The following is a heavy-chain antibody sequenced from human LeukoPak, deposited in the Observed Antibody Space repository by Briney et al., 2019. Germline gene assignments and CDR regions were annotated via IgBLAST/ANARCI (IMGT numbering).Heavy chain of an antibody. J-gene: IGHJ5*02. CDR3: AKASGWYVPLCWFDP. CDR2: ISGSGGST. D-gene: IGHD6-19*01. V-gene: IGHV3-23*01. Sequence: GGSLRLSCAASGFTFSSYAMSWVRQAPGKGLEWVSAISGSGGSTYYADSVKGRFTISRDNSKNTLYMQMNSRRAEDTAVYYCAKASGWYVPLCWFDPWGQGTLVTVSS. CDR1: GFTFSSYA.